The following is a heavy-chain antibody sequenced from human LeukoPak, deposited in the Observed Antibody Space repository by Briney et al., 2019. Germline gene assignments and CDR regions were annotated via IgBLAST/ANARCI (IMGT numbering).Heavy chain of an antibody. D-gene: IGHD2-2*01. V-gene: IGHV1-3*01. CDR1: GYTFTSYA. J-gene: IGHJ4*02. Sequence: ASVKVSCKASGYTFTSYAMHWVRQAPGQRLEWMGWINAGNGNTKYSQKFQGRVTITWDTSASTAYMELGSLRSEDTAVYYCARGSQLMGVDYWGQGTLVTVSS. CDR3: ARGSQLMGVDY. CDR2: INAGNGNT.